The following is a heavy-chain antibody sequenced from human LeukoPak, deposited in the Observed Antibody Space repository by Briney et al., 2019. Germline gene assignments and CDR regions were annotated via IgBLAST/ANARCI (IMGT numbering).Heavy chain of an antibody. CDR2: FNPNSGGT. J-gene: IGHJ4*02. D-gene: IGHD4-17*01. Sequence: ASVKVSCKASGYTFTGYYMHWVRQAPRQGLEWMGWFNPNSGGTNYAQKFQGRVTMTRDTSISTAYMELSRLRSDDTAVYYCARDYGDLNNDYWGQGTLVTVSS. CDR1: GYTFTGYY. V-gene: IGHV1-2*02. CDR3: ARDYGDLNNDY.